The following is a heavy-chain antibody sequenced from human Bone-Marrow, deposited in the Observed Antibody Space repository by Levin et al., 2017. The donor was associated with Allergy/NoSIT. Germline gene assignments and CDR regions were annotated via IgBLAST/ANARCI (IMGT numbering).Heavy chain of an antibody. J-gene: IGHJ3*02. CDR2: IRQDGSVK. Sequence: PGGSLRLSCAASGFTFSGYWMTWVRQAPGKGLEWVANIRQDGSVKYYVDSVKGRFTISRDNAENSLYLQMSSLRGEDTAVYYCARDLTVTTGGAYYDALDIWGQGTMVTVSS. CDR1: GFTFSGYW. D-gene: IGHD4-17*01. V-gene: IGHV3-7*01. CDR3: ARDLTVTTGGAYYDALDI.